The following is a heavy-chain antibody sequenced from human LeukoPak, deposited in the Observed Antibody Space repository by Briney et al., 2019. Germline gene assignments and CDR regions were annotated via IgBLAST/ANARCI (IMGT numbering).Heavy chain of an antibody. CDR2: VYNNGNT. Sequence: SETLSLTCTVSGGSINNNYWSWIRQPPGKGLEWIGYVYNNGNTNYNPSLKSRGTISVDTSKNHFSLKVRSVSAADTAVYYCARGGWSMDYWGQGTLVTVSS. CDR1: GGSINNNY. J-gene: IGHJ4*02. V-gene: IGHV4-59*01. CDR3: ARGGWSMDY. D-gene: IGHD6-19*01.